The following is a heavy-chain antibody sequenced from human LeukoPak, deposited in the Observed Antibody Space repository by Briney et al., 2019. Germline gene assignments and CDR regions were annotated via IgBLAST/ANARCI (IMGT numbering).Heavy chain of an antibody. CDR3: AKDRATVPTLFDY. J-gene: IGHJ4*02. V-gene: IGHV3-23*01. Sequence: GGSLTLSCAASGFTFSSYAMNWVRQAPGKGLEWVSGISGSGVSTFYADSVKGRFTISRDNSKNTLFLQMNSLRAEDTAIYYCAKDRATVPTLFDYWGEGPLVTVSS. D-gene: IGHD4-17*01. CDR2: ISGSGVST. CDR1: GFTFSSYA.